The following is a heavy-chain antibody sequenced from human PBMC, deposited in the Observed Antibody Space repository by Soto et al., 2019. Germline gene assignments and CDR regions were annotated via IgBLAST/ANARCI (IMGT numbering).Heavy chain of an antibody. CDR3: ARIPVDTYMIYWSGP. CDR1: GDSVTGGNYY. D-gene: IGHD5-18*01. J-gene: IGHJ5*02. V-gene: IGHV4-61*01. CDR2: IYYIGNT. Sequence: PSETLSLTCTVSGDSVTGGNYYWSWIRQAPGKGLEWIGYIYYIGNTNYSPSLKNRVTISLDTSKNQFSLNLNSVTAADTAVYYCARIPVDTYMIYWSGPLGEGTLV.